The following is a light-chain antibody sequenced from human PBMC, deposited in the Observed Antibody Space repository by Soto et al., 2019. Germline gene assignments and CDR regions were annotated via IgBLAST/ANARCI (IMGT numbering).Light chain of an antibody. Sequence: QSVLTQPASVSASLGQPITISCTGTSSDVGGYNYVSWYQQHPGKAPKLMIYDVSKRPSGVPDRFSGSKSGNTASLTISGLQAEDEADYYCCSYAGSYRYVFGTGTKVTVL. CDR2: DVS. CDR3: CSYAGSYRYV. J-gene: IGLJ1*01. V-gene: IGLV2-11*01. CDR1: SSDVGGYNY.